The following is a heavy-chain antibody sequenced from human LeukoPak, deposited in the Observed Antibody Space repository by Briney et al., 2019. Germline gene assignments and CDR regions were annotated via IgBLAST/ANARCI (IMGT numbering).Heavy chain of an antibody. CDR1: GYTFTSYG. J-gene: IGHJ4*02. V-gene: IGHV1-18*01. CDR3: ARDLPDSTGTTETFDY. D-gene: IGHD1-1*01. CDR2: ISAYNGNT. Sequence: GASVKVSCKASGYTFTSYGISWVRQAPGLGLEWMGWISAYNGNTNYAQRLQGRVTMTTDTSTSTAYMELRSLRSDDTAVYYCARDLPDSTGTTETFDYWGQGTLVTVSS.